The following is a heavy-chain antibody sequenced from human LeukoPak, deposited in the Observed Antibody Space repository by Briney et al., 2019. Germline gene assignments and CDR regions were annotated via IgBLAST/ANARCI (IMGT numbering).Heavy chain of an antibody. Sequence: APVKASCKASEATLSSYAISWVGQAPGQGLEWMGGIIPIFGTANYAQKFQGRVTITTDESTSTAYMELRSLRSDDTAVYYCARVSRVATILGAFDIWGQGTMVTVSS. V-gene: IGHV1-69*05. D-gene: IGHD5-12*01. J-gene: IGHJ3*02. CDR1: EATLSSYA. CDR2: IIPIFGTA. CDR3: ARVSRVATILGAFDI.